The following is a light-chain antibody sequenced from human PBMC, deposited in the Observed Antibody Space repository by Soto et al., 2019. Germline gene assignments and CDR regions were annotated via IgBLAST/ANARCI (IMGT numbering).Light chain of an antibody. CDR3: SSYTSSSSGV. CDR1: SSDVGGYNY. CDR2: DVS. V-gene: IGLV2-14*01. J-gene: IGLJ1*01. Sequence: QSALTQPASVSGSPGQSITISCTGTSSDVGGYNYVSWYQQHPGTAPKLMIYDVSNRPSGVSNRFSGSKSGNTASLTISGRQAEDEADYYCSSYTSSSSGVFGTGTKLTVL.